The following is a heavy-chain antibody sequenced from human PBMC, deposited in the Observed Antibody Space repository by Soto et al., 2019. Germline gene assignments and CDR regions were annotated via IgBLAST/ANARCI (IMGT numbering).Heavy chain of an antibody. CDR3: AKDLGYSSYRGWFDP. Sequence: GSLRLSCAASGFTFSSYAMSWVRQAPGKGLEWVSAISGSGGSTYYADSVKGRFTISRDNSKNTLYLQMNSLRAEDTAVYYCAKDLGYSSYRGWFDPWGQGTLVTVSS. CDR1: GFTFSSYA. CDR2: ISGSGGST. J-gene: IGHJ5*02. V-gene: IGHV3-23*01. D-gene: IGHD6-13*01.